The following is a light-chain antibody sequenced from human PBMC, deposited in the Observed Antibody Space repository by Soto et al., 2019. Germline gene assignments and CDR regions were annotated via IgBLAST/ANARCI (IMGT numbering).Light chain of an antibody. CDR1: SSNIGNNV. CDR2: NND. J-gene: IGLJ3*02. Sequence: QSVLTQPPSVSEAPRQRVTISCSGSSSNIGNNVANWYQKLPGKAPKLLIYNNDLLPSGVSNRFSGSKSGTSASLAIRGLQAEDEADYYCAAWDDSLKGGGFGGGTKVTVL. V-gene: IGLV1-36*01. CDR3: AAWDDSLKGGG.